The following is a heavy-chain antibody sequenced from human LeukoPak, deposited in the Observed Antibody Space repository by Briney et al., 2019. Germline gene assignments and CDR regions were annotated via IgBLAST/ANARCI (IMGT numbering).Heavy chain of an antibody. Sequence: ASVKVSCKASGGTFSSYAISWVRQAPGQGLEWMRIINPSGGSTSYAQKFQGRVTMTRDTSTSTVYMELSSLRSEDTAVYYCARSQAAAGKAVLDYWGQGTLVTVSS. J-gene: IGHJ4*02. D-gene: IGHD6-13*01. CDR3: ARSQAAAGKAVLDY. V-gene: IGHV1-46*01. CDR1: GGTFSSYA. CDR2: INPSGGST.